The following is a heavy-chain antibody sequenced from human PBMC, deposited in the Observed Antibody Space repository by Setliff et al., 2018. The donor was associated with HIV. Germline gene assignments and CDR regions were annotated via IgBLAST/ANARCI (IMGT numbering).Heavy chain of an antibody. D-gene: IGHD3-10*01. CDR3: ARHGQYGSGSYYNRPFDF. Sequence: PGESLKISCKGSGYRFTNYWIAWLRQMPGKGLECMGIIYPGDSDTRYSPSFEGQVTISADKSISTAYPQWSSLKASDTAMYYCARHGQYGSGSYYNRPFDFWGQGTLVTVSS. J-gene: IGHJ4*02. CDR1: GYRFTNYW. CDR2: IYPGDSDT. V-gene: IGHV5-51*01.